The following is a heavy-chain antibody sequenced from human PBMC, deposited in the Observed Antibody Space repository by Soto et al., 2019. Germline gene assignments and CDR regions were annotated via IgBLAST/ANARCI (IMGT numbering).Heavy chain of an antibody. J-gene: IGHJ4*02. CDR2: INGGNGDT. V-gene: IGHV1-3*01. Sequence: ASVKVSCKASGYTFTGYAIHWVRQAPGQRLEWMGWINGGNGDTKYSQKFQGRVTISRDTSASTAYMELTSLGSEDTATYHYARGYCSSTSCQYYFDFWRPGTLVTVS. D-gene: IGHD2-2*01. CDR1: GYTFTGYA. CDR3: ARGYCSSTSCQYYFDF.